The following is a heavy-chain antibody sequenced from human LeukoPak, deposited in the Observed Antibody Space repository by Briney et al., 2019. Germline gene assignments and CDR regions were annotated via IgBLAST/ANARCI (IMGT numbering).Heavy chain of an antibody. CDR2: IYATGST. V-gene: IGHV4-4*09. CDR1: GGSISSYY. D-gene: IGHD6-6*01. CDR3: ARGPVWGAARLYYFDY. Sequence: SETLSLTCTVSGGSISSYYWSWIRQPPGKGLEWIGYIYATGSTNYNPSLKSRVTISVDTSKNQFSLKLSSVTAADTAVYYCARGPVWGAARLYYFDYWGQGTLVTVSS. J-gene: IGHJ4*02.